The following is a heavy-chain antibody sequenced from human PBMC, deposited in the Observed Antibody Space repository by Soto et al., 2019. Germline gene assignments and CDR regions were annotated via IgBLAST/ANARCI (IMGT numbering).Heavy chain of an antibody. CDR1: GYTFTGYY. CDR2: INPNSGGT. J-gene: IGHJ4*02. D-gene: IGHD3-3*01. Sequence: ASVKVSCKASGYTFTGYYMYWVRQAPGQGLEWMGWINPNSGGTNYAQKFQGRVTMTRDTSISTAYMELSRLRSDDTAVYYCARDSITRITIFGVVTPASYYFDYWGQGTLVTVSS. V-gene: IGHV1-2*02. CDR3: ARDSITRITIFGVVTPASYYFDY.